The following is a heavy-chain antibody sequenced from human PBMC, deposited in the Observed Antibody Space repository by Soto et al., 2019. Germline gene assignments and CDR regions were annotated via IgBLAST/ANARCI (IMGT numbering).Heavy chain of an antibody. CDR1: GGTFSSYT. Sequence: QVQLVQSGAEVKKPGSSVKVSCKASGGTFSSYTISWVRQAPGQGLERMGRIIPILGIANYAQKFQGRVTITADKSTSTAYMELSSLRSEDTAVYYCARELPLAVAGTLTYYYGMDVWGQGTTVTVSS. J-gene: IGHJ6*02. CDR3: ARELPLAVAGTLTYYYGMDV. V-gene: IGHV1-69*08. CDR2: IIPILGIA. D-gene: IGHD6-19*01.